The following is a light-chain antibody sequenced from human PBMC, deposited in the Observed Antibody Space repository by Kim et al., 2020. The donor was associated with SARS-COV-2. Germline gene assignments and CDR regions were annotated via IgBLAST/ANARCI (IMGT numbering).Light chain of an antibody. CDR2: RNY. Sequence: QPATSTCTGDSNNVGREGAAWRQQHQGQPPKLLFYRNYNRPSGISERFSASRSGNTASLTITGLQPDVEADYYCSAWDSSLGAWVFGGGPKLTVL. V-gene: IGLV10-54*04. CDR3: SAWDSSLGAWV. J-gene: IGLJ3*02. CDR1: SNNVGREG.